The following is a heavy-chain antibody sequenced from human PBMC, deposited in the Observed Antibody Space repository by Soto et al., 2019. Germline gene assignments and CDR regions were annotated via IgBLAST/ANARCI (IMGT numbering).Heavy chain of an antibody. V-gene: IGHV3-23*01. CDR1: GFTFSSCA. D-gene: IGHD2-15*01. Sequence: PGGSLRLSCAASGFTFSSCAMGWVRQAPGKGLAWVSGISGNGGYTYYADSVKGRFTISRDTSKSTLFLQMSSLRVEDTALYYCAVYWSGGTCYSEAVDSWGQGTMVTVSS. CDR3: AVYWSGGTCYSEAVDS. CDR2: ISGNGGYT. J-gene: IGHJ3*02.